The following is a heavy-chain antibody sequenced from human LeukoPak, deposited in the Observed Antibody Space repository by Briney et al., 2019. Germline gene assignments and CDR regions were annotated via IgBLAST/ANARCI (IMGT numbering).Heavy chain of an antibody. Sequence: GGSLRLSCAASGFTVSSNYMSWVRQAPGKGLEWVSVIYSGGSTYYADSVKSRFTISRDNSKNTLFLQMNNLRAEDTAVYYCARDSRSVVVPAAIRANFDYWGQGTLVTVSS. V-gene: IGHV3-66*01. CDR2: IYSGGST. J-gene: IGHJ4*02. CDR1: GFTVSSNY. D-gene: IGHD2-2*01. CDR3: ARDSRSVVVPAAIRANFDY.